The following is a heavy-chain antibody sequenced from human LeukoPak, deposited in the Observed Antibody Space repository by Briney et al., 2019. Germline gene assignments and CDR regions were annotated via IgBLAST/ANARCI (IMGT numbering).Heavy chain of an antibody. J-gene: IGHJ3*02. CDR2: ISAYNGNT. V-gene: IGHV1-18*01. Sequence: ASVKVSCKASGYTLTSYGISWVRQAPGQGLEWMGWISAYNGNTNYAQKLQGRVTMTTDTSTSTAYMELRSRRSDDTAVYYCATDNSGSYYADAFDIWGQGTMVTVSS. D-gene: IGHD1-26*01. CDR1: GYTLTSYG. CDR3: ATDNSGSYYADAFDI.